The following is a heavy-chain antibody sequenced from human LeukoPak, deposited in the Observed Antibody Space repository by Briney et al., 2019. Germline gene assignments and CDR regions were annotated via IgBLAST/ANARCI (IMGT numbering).Heavy chain of an antibody. CDR1: GGSISRYY. J-gene: IGHJ6*02. CDR3: AREEACSGGSCYYGMDV. D-gene: IGHD2-15*01. CDR2: IYYSGST. V-gene: IGHV4-59*01. Sequence: SATLSLTWTVSGGSISRYYWGWIRQHPGKGLEWIGFIYYSGSTNYNPSLKSRVTISVDTSKNQFSLKLSSVTAADTAVYYCAREEACSGGSCYYGMDVWGQGTTVTVSS.